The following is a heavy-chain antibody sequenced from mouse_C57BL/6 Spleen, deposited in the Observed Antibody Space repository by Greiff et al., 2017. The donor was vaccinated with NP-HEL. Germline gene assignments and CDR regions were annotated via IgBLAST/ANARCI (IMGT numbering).Heavy chain of an antibody. J-gene: IGHJ4*01. D-gene: IGHD4-1*01. V-gene: IGHV1-39*01. CDR3: ARRASLTGTGAMDY. Sequence: VQLQQSGPELVKPGASVKISCKASGYSFTDYNMNWVKQSNGKSLEWIGVINPNYGTTSYNQKFKGKATLTVDQSSSTAYMQRNSLTSEDSAVYYCARRASLTGTGAMDYWGQGTSVTVSS. CDR2: INPNYGTT. CDR1: GYSFTDYN.